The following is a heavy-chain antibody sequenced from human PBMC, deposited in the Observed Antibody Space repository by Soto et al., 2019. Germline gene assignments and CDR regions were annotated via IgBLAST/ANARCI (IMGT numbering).Heavy chain of an antibody. V-gene: IGHV3-33*06. D-gene: IGHD5-12*01. J-gene: IGHJ6*02. CDR1: GFSFENYG. CDR3: ANLGGDGYNLGQDYNGRDV. Sequence: QVQMVESGGGVVQPGRSLRLSCAASGFSFENYGMHWVRQAPGRGLEWVAIIWYDGSLQYYAAAVKGRFTISRDNSKNTLYLEMNSRRAEDTAVYYCANLGGDGYNLGQDYNGRDVWGQGTTVIVSS. CDR2: IWYDGSLQ.